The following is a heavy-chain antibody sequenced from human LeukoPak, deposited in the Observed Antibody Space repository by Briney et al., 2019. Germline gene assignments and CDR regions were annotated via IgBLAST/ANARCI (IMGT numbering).Heavy chain of an antibody. CDR3: QTPTRYLDYCFDY. CDR2: IPSDGSNK. Sequence: GGSLSLSCVASGFTFHLFCMQWVSQAPGRGLEWVGVIPSDGSNKYYADLVKGRFTISRDNSEDTLYLQMNSLTNGHALVYYCQTPTRYLDYCFDYWGQGDLVTLFS. V-gene: IGHV3-30*03. CDR1: GFTFHLFC. D-gene: IGHD3-9*01. J-gene: IGHJ4*02.